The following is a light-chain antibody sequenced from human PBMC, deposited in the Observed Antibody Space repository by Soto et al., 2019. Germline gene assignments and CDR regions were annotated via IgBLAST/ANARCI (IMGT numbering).Light chain of an antibody. Sequence: QSALTQPASVSGSPGQSITISCTGTSSDVGGYNYVSWYQQHPGTAPKLLIYEVTDRPSGVSTRFSGSKSGNTASLTISGLRADDAADYYCSSYTSSSTLVFGTGTKVTVL. CDR3: SSYTSSSTLV. J-gene: IGLJ1*01. CDR2: EVT. CDR1: SSDVGGYNY. V-gene: IGLV2-14*01.